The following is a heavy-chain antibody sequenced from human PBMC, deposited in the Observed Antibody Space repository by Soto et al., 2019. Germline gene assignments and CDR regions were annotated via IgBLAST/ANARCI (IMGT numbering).Heavy chain of an antibody. J-gene: IGHJ5*02. CDR2: SDPEDGET. Sequence: QVQLVQSGAEVKKPGASVKVSCKVSGYTLTELSMHWVRQAPGKGLEWMGGSDPEDGETIYAQKFQGRVTMTEDTSTDTAYMELSRLRSEDTAVYYCATAGSGWPLKDNWFDPWGQGTLVTVSS. D-gene: IGHD6-19*01. V-gene: IGHV1-24*01. CDR1: GYTLTELS. CDR3: ATAGSGWPLKDNWFDP.